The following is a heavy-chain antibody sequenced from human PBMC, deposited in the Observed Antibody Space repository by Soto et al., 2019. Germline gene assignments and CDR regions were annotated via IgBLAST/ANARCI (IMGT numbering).Heavy chain of an antibody. V-gene: IGHV4-30-2*01. J-gene: IGHJ4*02. CDR1: GGSISSGGYS. CDR2: FSHSGST. Sequence: SSETLSLTCAVSGGSISSGGYSWSWIRQPPGKGLEWIGYFSHSGSTYYNPSLKSRVTISVDRSKNQFSLKLSSVTAADTAVYYCVRGGLLPDYWGQGTLVTVSS. D-gene: IGHD6-19*01. CDR3: VRGGLLPDY.